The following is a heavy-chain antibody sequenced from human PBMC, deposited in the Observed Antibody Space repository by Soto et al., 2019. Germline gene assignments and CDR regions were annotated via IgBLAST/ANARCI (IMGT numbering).Heavy chain of an antibody. CDR2: ISGRGGNT. D-gene: IGHD6-13*01. Sequence: EVQLSESGGGLVQPGGSLRLSCEASGPSGFTFSAYAMIWVRQAPGRGLEWVSAISGRGGNTHYADSVKGRFTISRDNYKSTLYLQMNSLRADDTAVYFCAKGVDLGSSFGNNWFDPWGQGTLVTVSS. V-gene: IGHV3-23*01. CDR1: GFTFSAYA. CDR3: AKGVDLGSSFGNNWFDP. J-gene: IGHJ5*02.